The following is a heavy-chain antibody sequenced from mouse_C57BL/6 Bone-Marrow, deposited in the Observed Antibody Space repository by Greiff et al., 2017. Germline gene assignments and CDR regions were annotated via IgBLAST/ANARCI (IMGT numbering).Heavy chain of an antibody. Sequence: VQLKESGPGLVKPSQSLSLTCSVTGYSITSGYYWNWIRQFPGNKLEWMGYISYDGSNKYYPSLQHRISITRDTYKNQFFLQLNSVTTEDTATYYCARDHMGYYYGSHWYFDVWGTGTTVTVSS. D-gene: IGHD1-1*01. CDR3: ARDHMGYYYGSHWYFDV. CDR1: GYSITSGYY. V-gene: IGHV3-6*01. J-gene: IGHJ1*03. CDR2: ISYDGSN.